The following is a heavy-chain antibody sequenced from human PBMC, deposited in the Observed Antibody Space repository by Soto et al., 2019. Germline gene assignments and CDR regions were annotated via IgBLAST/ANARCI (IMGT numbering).Heavy chain of an antibody. V-gene: IGHV2-5*02. D-gene: IGHD3-22*01. Sequence: QITLKESGPTLVKPTQTLTLTCTFSGFSLSTSGVGVGWIRQPPGKALEWLALIYWDDDKRYSPSLKSRLTTTKDTSKNQVVLTMTNMDPVDTATSYSAHRRAYYDSSGYWFDPWGQGTLVTVSS. CDR3: AHRRAYYDSSGYWFDP. CDR1: GFSLSTSGVG. J-gene: IGHJ5*02. CDR2: IYWDDDK.